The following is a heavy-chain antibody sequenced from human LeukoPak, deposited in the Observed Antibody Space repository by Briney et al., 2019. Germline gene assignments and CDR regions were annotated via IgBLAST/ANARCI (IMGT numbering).Heavy chain of an antibody. CDR1: GYTLTELS. Sequence: ASVKVSCKVSGYTLTELSMHWVRQAPGKGLEWMGGFDPEDGETIYAQKFQGRVTMTRDTSTSTVYMELSSLRSEDTAVYYCAREGGGYSGRQALVYWGQGTLVTVSS. D-gene: IGHD1-26*01. J-gene: IGHJ4*02. V-gene: IGHV1-24*01. CDR3: AREGGGYSGRQALVY. CDR2: FDPEDGET.